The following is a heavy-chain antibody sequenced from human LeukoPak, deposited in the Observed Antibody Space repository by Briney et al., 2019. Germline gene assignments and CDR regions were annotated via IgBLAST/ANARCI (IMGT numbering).Heavy chain of an antibody. V-gene: IGHV4-61*10. D-gene: IGHD3-22*01. Sequence: SQTLSLTCTVSGGSISSGSYYWSWIRQPAGKGLEWIGYIYYSGSTNYNPSLKSRVTISVDTSKNQFSLKLSSVTAADTAVYYCARAGNYYDSSGLADYWGQGTLVTVSS. CDR3: ARAGNYYDSSGLADY. J-gene: IGHJ4*02. CDR2: IYYSGST. CDR1: GGSISSGSYY.